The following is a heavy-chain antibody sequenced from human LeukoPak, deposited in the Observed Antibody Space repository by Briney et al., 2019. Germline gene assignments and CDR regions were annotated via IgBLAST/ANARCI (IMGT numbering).Heavy chain of an antibody. V-gene: IGHV4-59*01. CDR3: ARSSYYYAADAFDI. CDR2: LYYTGST. J-gene: IGHJ3*02. D-gene: IGHD3-10*01. Sequence: PETLSLTCTVSGGSISSYYWSWIRQPPGKGLEWIGYLYYTGSTNYNPSLKSRVTISVDTSKKQFSLKLSSVTAADTAVYYCARSSYYYAADAFDIWGQGTMVTVSS. CDR1: GGSISSYY.